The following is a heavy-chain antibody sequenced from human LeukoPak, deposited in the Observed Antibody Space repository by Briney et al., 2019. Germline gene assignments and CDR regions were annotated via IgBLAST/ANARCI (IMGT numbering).Heavy chain of an antibody. CDR1: GGTLSSYA. CDR2: IIPIFGTA. J-gene: IGHJ6*03. Sequence: SVKVSCKASGGTLSSYAISWVRQAPGQGLEWMGRIIPIFGTANYAQKFQGRVTITTDESTSTAYTELSSLRSEDTAVYYCAREGLQTYNWNYYVGNYYYYYMDVWGKGTTVTVSS. CDR3: AREGLQTYNWNYYVGNYYYYYMDV. D-gene: IGHD1-7*01. V-gene: IGHV1-69*05.